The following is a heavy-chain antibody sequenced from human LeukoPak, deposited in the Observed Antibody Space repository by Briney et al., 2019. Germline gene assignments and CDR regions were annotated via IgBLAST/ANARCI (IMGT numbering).Heavy chain of an antibody. J-gene: IGHJ4*02. Sequence: GGSLRLSCAASGFTFSSYSVNWVRQAPGKGLEWVSSISSSSSYIYYADSVKGRFTISRDNAKNSLYLQMNSLRAEDTAVYYCARGLEARDPNFDYWGQGTLVTVSS. CDR2: ISSSSSYI. CDR1: GFTFSSYS. V-gene: IGHV3-21*01. CDR3: ARGLEARDPNFDY.